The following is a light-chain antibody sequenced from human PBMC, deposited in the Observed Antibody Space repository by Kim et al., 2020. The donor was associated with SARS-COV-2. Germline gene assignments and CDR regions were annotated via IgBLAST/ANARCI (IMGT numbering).Light chain of an antibody. Sequence: PGQPPCITCSGAKLGSKYACWYQQKPGQSPVLVFYQDSKRPSGIPERFSGSNSGNTATLTISGTQAMDEADYYCQAWDSSTAPYVFGTGTKVTVL. CDR2: QDS. CDR1: KLGSKY. CDR3: QAWDSSTAPYV. J-gene: IGLJ1*01. V-gene: IGLV3-1*01.